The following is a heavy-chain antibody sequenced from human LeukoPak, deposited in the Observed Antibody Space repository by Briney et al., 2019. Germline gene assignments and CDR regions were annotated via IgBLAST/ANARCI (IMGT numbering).Heavy chain of an antibody. V-gene: IGHV1-8*01. J-gene: IGHJ4*02. CDR2: MNPNSGNT. Sequence: ASVKVSCKASGYTFTSYDINWVRQATGQGLEWMGWMNPNSGNTGYAQKFQGRVTMTRNTSISTAYMELSSLRSEDTAVYYCARARGGLGDFDYWGQGTLVTVSS. CDR1: GYTFTSYD. CDR3: ARARGGLGDFDY. D-gene: IGHD3-10*01.